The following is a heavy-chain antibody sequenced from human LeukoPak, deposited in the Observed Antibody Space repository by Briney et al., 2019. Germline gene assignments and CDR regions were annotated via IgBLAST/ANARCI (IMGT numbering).Heavy chain of an antibody. V-gene: IGHV4-59*02. D-gene: IGHD2-15*01. CDR2: IYKIGTT. J-gene: IGHJ4*02. CDR3: VIGVGWQPDY. Sequence: SETLSLTCTVFGDSVTGYFLNWVRQPPGKGLEWIGHIYKIGTTNYNPSLKSRLTISADTSKNQFSLQLRSVTAADTAVYYCVIGVGWQPDYWGQRALVTVSS. CDR1: GDSVTGYF.